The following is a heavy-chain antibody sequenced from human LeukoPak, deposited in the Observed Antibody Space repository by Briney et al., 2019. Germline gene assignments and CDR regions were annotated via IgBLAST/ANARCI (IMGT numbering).Heavy chain of an antibody. D-gene: IGHD3-3*01. Sequence: PSETLSLTCTVSGGSISSYYWSWIRQPAGKGLEWIGRIYTSGSTNYNPSLKSRVTMSVDTTKNQCSLKLSSVTAADTAVYYYARDRTIFGVVMTDYWGQGTLVTVSS. CDR3: ARDRTIFGVVMTDY. V-gene: IGHV4-4*07. CDR2: IYTSGST. J-gene: IGHJ4*02. CDR1: GGSISSYY.